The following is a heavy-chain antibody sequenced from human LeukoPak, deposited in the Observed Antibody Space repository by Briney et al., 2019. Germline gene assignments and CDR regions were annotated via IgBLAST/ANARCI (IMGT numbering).Heavy chain of an antibody. J-gene: IGHJ6*02. Sequence: GASVKVSCKASGYTFTGYYMHWVRQAPGQGLEWMGWINPNSGGTNYAQKFQGRVTMTRDTSISTAYMELSRLRSDDTAVYYCARDFPITMVRGVPDYYGMDVWGQGTTVTVSS. V-gene: IGHV1-2*02. CDR3: ARDFPITMVRGVPDYYGMDV. D-gene: IGHD3-10*01. CDR2: INPNSGGT. CDR1: GYTFTGYY.